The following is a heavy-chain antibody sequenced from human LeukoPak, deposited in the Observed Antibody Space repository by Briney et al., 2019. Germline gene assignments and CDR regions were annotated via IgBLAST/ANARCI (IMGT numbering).Heavy chain of an antibody. Sequence: PSQTLSLTCTVSGGSISSYYWSWIRQSPGKGLEWIGHIYSSGSTNYNPFLKSRVTISIDTSKNQFSLKLSSVTAADTALYYCARNYDNSGYTAFGYWGRGTLVTVSS. D-gene: IGHD3-22*01. CDR3: ARNYDNSGYTAFGY. CDR1: GGSISSYY. V-gene: IGHV4-59*01. J-gene: IGHJ4*02. CDR2: IYSSGST.